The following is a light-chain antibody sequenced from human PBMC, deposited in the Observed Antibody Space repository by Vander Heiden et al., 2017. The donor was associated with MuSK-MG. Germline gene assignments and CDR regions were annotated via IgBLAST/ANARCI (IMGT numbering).Light chain of an antibody. V-gene: IGKV1-NL1*01. CDR1: QGISNS. CDR2: AAS. Sequence: DIQMTQSPSSLSASVGDRVTITCRASQGISNSLAWYQQKPGKAPKLLLYAASRLESGVPYRFSGSGSGTDYTLTISSLQPEDFATYYWQQDYSTHPFGGGTKVEIK. J-gene: IGKJ4*01. CDR3: QQDYSTHP.